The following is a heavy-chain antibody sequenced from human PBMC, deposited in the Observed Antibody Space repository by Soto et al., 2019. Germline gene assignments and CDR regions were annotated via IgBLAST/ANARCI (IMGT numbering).Heavy chain of an antibody. D-gene: IGHD3-22*01. CDR3: GRDYYDSSGYYYLRDAFDI. Sequence: ASVKVSCKASGYTFTSYAMHWVRQAPGQRLEWMGWINAGNGNTKYSQKFQGRVTITRDTSPSTAYMELSSLRSEDTAVYYCGRDYYDSSGYYYLRDAFDIWGQGTMVTVSS. V-gene: IGHV1-3*01. CDR1: GYTFTSYA. J-gene: IGHJ3*02. CDR2: INAGNGNT.